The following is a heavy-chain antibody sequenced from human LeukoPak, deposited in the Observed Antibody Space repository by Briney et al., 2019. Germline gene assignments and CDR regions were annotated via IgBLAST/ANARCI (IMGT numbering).Heavy chain of an antibody. D-gene: IGHD2-15*01. CDR1: GFTFSSYW. Sequence: GGSLRLSCAASGFTFSSYWMSWVRQAPGKGLEWVANIKQDGSEKYYVDSVKGRFTISRDNAKNSLYLQMNSLRAEDTAVYYCARDYCSGGSCYTTHYYYYMDVWGKGTTVTVSS. J-gene: IGHJ6*03. CDR2: IKQDGSEK. V-gene: IGHV3-7*01. CDR3: ARDYCSGGSCYTTHYYYYMDV.